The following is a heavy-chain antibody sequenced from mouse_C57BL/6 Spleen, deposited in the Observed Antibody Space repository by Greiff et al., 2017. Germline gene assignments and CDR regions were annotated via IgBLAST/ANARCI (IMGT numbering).Heavy chain of an antibody. CDR1: GYTFTSYW. CDR3: ARGGTPKFYWYFDV. D-gene: IGHD2-14*01. Sequence: VQLQQPGAELVKPGASVKLSCKASGYTFTSYWMQWVKQRPGQGLEWIGEIDPSDSYTNYNQKFKGKATLTVDTSSSTAYMQLSSLTSEDSAVYYCARGGTPKFYWYFDVWGTGTTVTVAS. CDR2: IDPSDSYT. V-gene: IGHV1-50*01. J-gene: IGHJ1*03.